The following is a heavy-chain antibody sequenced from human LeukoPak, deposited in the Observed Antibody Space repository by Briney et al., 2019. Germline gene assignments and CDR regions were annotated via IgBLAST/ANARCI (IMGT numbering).Heavy chain of an antibody. CDR3: ARDLPLTMVRGVIPDDY. D-gene: IGHD3-10*01. CDR2: IYYSGST. Sequence: SETLSLTCTVSGGSISSSSYYWGWLRQPPGKGLEWIGSIYYSGSTYYNPSLKSRVTISVDTSKNQFSLKLSSVTAADTAVYYCARDLPLTMVRGVIPDDYWGQGTLVTVSS. J-gene: IGHJ4*02. V-gene: IGHV4-39*07. CDR1: GGSISSSSYY.